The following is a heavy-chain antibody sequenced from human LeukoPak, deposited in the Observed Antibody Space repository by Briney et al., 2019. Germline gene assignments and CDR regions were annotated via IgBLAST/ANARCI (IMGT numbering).Heavy chain of an antibody. V-gene: IGHV3-74*01. CDR1: GFTFSSYW. CDR2: LNSDGSST. CDR3: ARDFRYRDSSGYYSFDY. D-gene: IGHD3-22*01. Sequence: GGSLRLSCAASGFTFSSYWMHWVRQAPGKGLVWVSRLNSDGSSTTYADSVKGRFTTSRDNAKNTLYLQMNSLRDEDTAVYYCARDFRYRDSSGYYSFDYWGQGTLVTVSS. J-gene: IGHJ4*02.